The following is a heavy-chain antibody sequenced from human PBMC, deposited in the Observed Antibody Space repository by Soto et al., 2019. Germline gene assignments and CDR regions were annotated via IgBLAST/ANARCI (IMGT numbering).Heavy chain of an antibody. D-gene: IGHD2-21*02. V-gene: IGHV4-31*03. CDR1: GDSIGGVGY. CDR3: ARSGVTGIVIPSHWFDP. J-gene: IGHJ5*02. CDR2: ISSSGSA. Sequence: SETLSLTCTVSGDSIGGVGYWSWIRQFPGRGLEWIGCISSSGSAYYNPALNNRISLSLDTSQNQFSLKLLSVTAADTAIYYCARSGVTGIVIPSHWFDPWGQGTLVTVSS.